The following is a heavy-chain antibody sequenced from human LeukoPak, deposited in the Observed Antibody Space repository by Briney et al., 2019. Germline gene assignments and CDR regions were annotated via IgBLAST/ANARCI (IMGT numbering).Heavy chain of an antibody. V-gene: IGHV3-23*01. Sequence: GGSLRLSCAASGFTFSTYAMTWVRQAPGKGLEWVSSIGGSGGNTYYTDSVKGRFTISRDNSKNTLYLQMSSLRAEDTAVYYCAKEGAEVTYYDFWSGYADAFDIWGQGTMVTVSS. J-gene: IGHJ3*02. CDR3: AKEGAEVTYYDFWSGYADAFDI. D-gene: IGHD3-3*01. CDR2: IGGSGGNT. CDR1: GFTFSTYA.